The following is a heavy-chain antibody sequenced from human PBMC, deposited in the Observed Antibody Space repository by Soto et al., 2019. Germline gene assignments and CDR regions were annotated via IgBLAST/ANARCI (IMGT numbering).Heavy chain of an antibody. J-gene: IGHJ4*02. CDR1: GYTFSNFW. CDR3: ARSPRSSPYFDY. D-gene: IGHD6-13*01. CDR2: IYPGDSET. V-gene: IGHV5-51*01. Sequence: GESLKISCQCSGYTFSNFWIAWVRQLPGKGLEYMGIIYPGDSETRYSPSFHGKVTISADRSIGTAYLQWSSLEASDSAFYFCARSPRSSPYFDYWGQGALVTSPQ.